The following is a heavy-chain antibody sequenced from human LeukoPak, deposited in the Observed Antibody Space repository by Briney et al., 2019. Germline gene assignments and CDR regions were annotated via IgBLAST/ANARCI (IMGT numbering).Heavy chain of an antibody. V-gene: IGHV4-34*01. CDR1: GGSFSGYY. J-gene: IGHJ6*03. Sequence: SETLSLTCAVYGGSFSGYYWSWIRQPPGKGLEWVGEINHSVSTNYNPSLKSRVTISVDTSKNQFSLKLSSVTAADTAVYYCARGVGYYYYMDVWGKGTTVTVSS. CDR3: ARGVGYYYYMDV. CDR2: INHSVST.